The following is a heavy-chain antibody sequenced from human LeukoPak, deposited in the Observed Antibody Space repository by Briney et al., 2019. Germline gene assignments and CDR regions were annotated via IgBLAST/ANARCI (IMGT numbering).Heavy chain of an antibody. CDR3: ARRAVVPAAVSYFDN. CDR2: IYYTGTT. V-gene: IGHV4-39*01. J-gene: IGHJ4*02. D-gene: IGHD2-2*01. Sequence: SETLSLTCAVFRGSITNSSCYWGWIRQPPGKGLEWIGGIYYTGTTYYSPSLNSRITISMDTPKNQFSLRLASVTAADTALYYCARRAVVPAAVSYFDNWGQGTLVTVSS. CDR1: RGSITNSSCY.